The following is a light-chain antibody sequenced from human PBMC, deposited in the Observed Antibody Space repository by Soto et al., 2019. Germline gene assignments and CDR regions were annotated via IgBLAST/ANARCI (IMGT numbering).Light chain of an antibody. CDR2: DVS. CDR1: SSGVGGYNY. CDR3: SSYTSSSTLYV. Sequence: QSALNQPASVSGSPGQSITISCTGTSSGVGGYNYVSWYQQHPGKAPKLMIYDVSNRPSGVSNRFSGSKSGNTASLTISGRQAEDEADYYCSSYTSSSTLYVFGTGTKVTVL. J-gene: IGLJ1*01. V-gene: IGLV2-14*01.